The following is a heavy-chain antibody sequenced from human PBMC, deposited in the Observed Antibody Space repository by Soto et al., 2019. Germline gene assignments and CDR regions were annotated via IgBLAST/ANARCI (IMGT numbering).Heavy chain of an antibody. J-gene: IGHJ4*02. CDR2: LNPNGGST. D-gene: IGHD6-13*01. Sequence: QVQLVQSGAEVKKPGASVKVSCKASGYTFTNSYIHWVRQAPGQGLEWLALLNPNGGSTNSAQNFQGRFTMTRDTSTSTVYMQLTSLTSEDTAVYYCARNLAAGDYWGQGTLVTVSS. CDR3: ARNLAAGDY. CDR1: GYTFTNSY. V-gene: IGHV1-46*01.